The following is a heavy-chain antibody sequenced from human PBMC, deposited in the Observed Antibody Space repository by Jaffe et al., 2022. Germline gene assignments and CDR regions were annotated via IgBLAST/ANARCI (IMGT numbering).Heavy chain of an antibody. V-gene: IGHV4-61*02. CDR2: IYTSGST. CDR1: GGSISSGSYY. D-gene: IGHD4-17*01. CDR3: ASRRHTVINPNTIYYYYMDV. Sequence: QVQLQESGPGLVKPSQTLSLTCTVSGGSISSGSYYWSWIRQPAGKGLEWIGRIYTSGSTNYNPSLKSRVTISVDTSKNQFSLKLSSVTAADTAVYYCASRRHTVINPNTIYYYYMDVWGKGTTVTVSS. J-gene: IGHJ6*03.